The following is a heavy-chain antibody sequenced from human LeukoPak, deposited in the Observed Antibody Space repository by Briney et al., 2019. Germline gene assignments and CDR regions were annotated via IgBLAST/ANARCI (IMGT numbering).Heavy chain of an antibody. J-gene: IGHJ4*02. D-gene: IGHD3-10*01. Sequence: GGSLRLSCAASGFTFSSHSMNWVRQAPGKGLEWVSSISSSSSYIYYADSVKGRFTISRDNAKNSLYLRMNSLRAEDTAVYYCAREMSYLWFGELNDYWGQGTLVTVSS. CDR1: GFTFSSHS. CDR2: ISSSSSYI. V-gene: IGHV3-21*01. CDR3: AREMSYLWFGELNDY.